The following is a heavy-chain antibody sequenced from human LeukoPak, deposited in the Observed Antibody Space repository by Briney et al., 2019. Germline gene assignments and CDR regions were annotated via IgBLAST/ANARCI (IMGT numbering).Heavy chain of an antibody. D-gene: IGHD5-18*01. CDR2: IGTAGDT. CDR1: GFTFSSYD. J-gene: IGHJ4*02. CDR3: ARVGSYGIFDY. V-gene: IGHV3-13*01. Sequence: GGSLRLSCAASGFTFSSYDMHWVRQATGKGLEWVSAIGTAGDTYYPGSVKGRFTISRENAKNSLYLQMNSLRAGDTAVYYCARVGSYGIFDYWGQGTLVTVSS.